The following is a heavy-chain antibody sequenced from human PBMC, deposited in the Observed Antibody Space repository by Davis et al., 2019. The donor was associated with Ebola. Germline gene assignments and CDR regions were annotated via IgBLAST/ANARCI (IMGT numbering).Heavy chain of an antibody. CDR2: IKQDGSEK. CDR1: GFIFNNYA. V-gene: IGHV3-7*01. J-gene: IGHJ6*02. Sequence: GESLKISCAASGFIFNNYAMTWVRQAPGKGLEWVANIKQDGSEKYYVDSVKGRFTISRDNSKNTLYLQMNSLRAEDTAVYYCARAKQPARYSGYAGYYYGMDVWGQGTTVTVSS. CDR3: ARAKQPARYSGYAGYYYGMDV. D-gene: IGHD5-12*01.